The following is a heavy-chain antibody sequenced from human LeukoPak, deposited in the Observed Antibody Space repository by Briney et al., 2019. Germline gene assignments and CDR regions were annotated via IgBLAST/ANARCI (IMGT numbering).Heavy chain of an antibody. D-gene: IGHD3-10*01. J-gene: IGHJ4*02. V-gene: IGHV3-30-3*01. Sequence: PGGSLRLSCITSGFTFGDYGLSWVRQAPGKGLEWVAVISYDGSNKYYADSVKGRFTISRDNSKNTLYLQMNSLRAEDTAVYYCARDSVLLWFGDYYYFDYWGQGTLVTVSS. CDR1: GFTFGDYG. CDR3: ARDSVLLWFGDYYYFDY. CDR2: ISYDGSNK.